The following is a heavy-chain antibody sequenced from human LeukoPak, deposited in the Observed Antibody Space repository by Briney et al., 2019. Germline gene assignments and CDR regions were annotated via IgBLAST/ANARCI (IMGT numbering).Heavy chain of an antibody. CDR1: GFTFSSYW. J-gene: IGHJ6*02. V-gene: IGHV3-7*01. D-gene: IGHD3-3*01. CDR3: GGPNPLLERPSAMDV. Sequence: GGSLRLSCAASGFTFSSYWMTWVRQAPGKGLEWVANIKQDGSEKYYVDPVKGRFTITRDNAKNSLYLQMNSLRAEDTAVYYCGGPNPLLERPSAMDVWGQGTTVTVSS. CDR2: IKQDGSEK.